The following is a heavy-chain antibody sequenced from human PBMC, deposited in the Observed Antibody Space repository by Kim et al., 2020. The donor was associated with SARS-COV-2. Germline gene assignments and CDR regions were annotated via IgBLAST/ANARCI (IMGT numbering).Heavy chain of an antibody. Sequence: SETLSLTCAVYGGSFSGYYWSWIRQPPGKGLEWIGEINHSGSTNYNPSLKSRVTISVDTSKNQFSLKLSSVTAADTAVYYCATAGGYDPTAHLYYYYGMDVWGQGTTVTVSS. CDR1: GGSFSGYY. D-gene: IGHD5-12*01. J-gene: IGHJ6*02. V-gene: IGHV4-34*01. CDR2: INHSGST. CDR3: ATAGGYDPTAHLYYYYGMDV.